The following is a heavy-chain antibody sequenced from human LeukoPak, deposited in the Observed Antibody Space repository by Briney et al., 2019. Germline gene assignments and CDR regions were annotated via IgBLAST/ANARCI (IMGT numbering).Heavy chain of an antibody. CDR3: ALLLLNWFDP. Sequence: SETLSLTCTVSGGSISSSSYYWGWIRQPPGKGLEWIGSIYYSGSTYYNPSLKSRVTISVDTSKNQFSLKLSSVTAADTAVYYCALLLLNWFDPWGQGTLVTVSS. D-gene: IGHD2-15*01. CDR1: GGSISSSSYY. V-gene: IGHV4-39*07. CDR2: IYYSGST. J-gene: IGHJ5*02.